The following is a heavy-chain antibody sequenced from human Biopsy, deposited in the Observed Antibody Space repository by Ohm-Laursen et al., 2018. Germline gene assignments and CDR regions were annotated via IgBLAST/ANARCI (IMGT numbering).Heavy chain of an antibody. V-gene: IGHV4-39*01. J-gene: IGHJ4*02. CDR1: GGSISRSSYY. CDR2: IYYSGST. Sequence: TLSLTCTVTGGSISRSSYYWDWIRQPPGKGLEWIGSIYYSGSTYYNPSLKSRVNISADRSKNQFSLKLTSETAADTAMYYCARQEFATSPLDYWGQGSLVTVSS. CDR3: ARQEFATSPLDY. D-gene: IGHD3-10*01.